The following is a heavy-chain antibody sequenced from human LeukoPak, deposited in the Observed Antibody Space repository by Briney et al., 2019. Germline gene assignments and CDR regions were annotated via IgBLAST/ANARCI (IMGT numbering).Heavy chain of an antibody. J-gene: IGHJ4*02. CDR3: AKDYRLPDGLRFGELLYPFDY. CDR1: GFTFSSYG. V-gene: IGHV3-30*18. CDR2: ISYDGSNK. D-gene: IGHD3-10*01. Sequence: GRSLRLSCAASGFTFSSYGMHWVRQAPGKGLEWVAVISYDGSNKYYADSVKGRFTISRDNSKNTLYLQMNSLRAEDTAVYYCAKDYRLPDGLRFGELLYPFDYWGQGTLVTVSS.